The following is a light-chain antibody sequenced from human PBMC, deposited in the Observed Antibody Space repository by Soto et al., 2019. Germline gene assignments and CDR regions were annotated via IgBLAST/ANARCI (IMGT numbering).Light chain of an antibody. Sequence: AIQMTQSPSSLSASVGDRVTITCRASQGIRNELGWYQQKPGKAPKLLIYAASSFQSGVASRFSGSGSGTDFTLTISSLQPEDFATYYCLQDYNYPWTFGQGTKVEIK. CDR2: AAS. CDR3: LQDYNYPWT. CDR1: QGIRNE. V-gene: IGKV1-6*01. J-gene: IGKJ1*01.